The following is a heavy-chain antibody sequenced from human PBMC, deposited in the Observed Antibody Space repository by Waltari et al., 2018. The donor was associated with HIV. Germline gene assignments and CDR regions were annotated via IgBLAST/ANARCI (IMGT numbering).Heavy chain of an antibody. CDR1: GFTFRNHW. V-gene: IGHV3-7*01. Sequence: EVQLVESGGGLVQPGWSLSLSCAASGFTFRNHWMTWFRQDPGKGLEWLANINPDGSETYHVDSAKGRFTISRDNAKNSLYLQMNSLRVEDTAVYYCARAGGAWNRFDYWGQGTLVTVSS. J-gene: IGHJ4*02. CDR2: INPDGSET. CDR3: ARAGGAWNRFDY. D-gene: IGHD1-1*01.